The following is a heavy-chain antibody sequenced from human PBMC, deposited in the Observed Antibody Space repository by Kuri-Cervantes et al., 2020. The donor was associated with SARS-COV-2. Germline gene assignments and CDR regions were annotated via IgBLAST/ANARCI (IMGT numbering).Heavy chain of an antibody. D-gene: IGHD5-24*01. CDR3: ARVERRWLQFPEYYFDY. CDR2: IYYSGST. CDR1: GYSISSGYY. Sequence: ESLKISCTVSGYSISSGYYWGWIRQPPGKGLEWIGYIYYSGSTNYNPSLKSRVTISVDTSKNQFSLKLSSVTAADTAVYYCARVERRWLQFPEYYFDYWGQGTLVTVSS. V-gene: IGHV4-38-2*02. J-gene: IGHJ4*02.